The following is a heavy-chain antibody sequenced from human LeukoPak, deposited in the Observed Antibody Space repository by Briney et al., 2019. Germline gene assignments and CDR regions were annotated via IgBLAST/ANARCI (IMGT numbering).Heavy chain of an antibody. V-gene: IGHV4-34*01. CDR3: ARYLDYGGNSRVFQH. CDR2: VNHSGST. CDR1: GGSFSDYY. J-gene: IGHJ1*01. D-gene: IGHD4-23*01. Sequence: PSETLSLTCAVYGGSFSDYYWTWIRQPPGKGLEWIGEVNHSGSTNYNPSLKSRVTISVDTSKNQFSLKLSSVTAADTAVYYCARYLDYGGNSRVFQHWGQGTLVTVSS.